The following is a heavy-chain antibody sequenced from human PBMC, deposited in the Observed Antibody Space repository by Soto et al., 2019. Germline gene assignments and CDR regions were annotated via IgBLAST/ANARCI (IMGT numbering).Heavy chain of an antibody. Sequence: VTLKESGPALVKPPETPALTCTVSGFSLRNPRLGVSWIRWPPGRALEWLAHIFSNDEISYRTSLRGRLTISKDTSTSQVVLTMTNMDPVDTATYYSARIIGSDAVATIDNWFDTWGQGTLVSASS. CDR2: IFSNDEI. CDR3: ARIIGSDAVATIDNWFDT. CDR1: GFSLRNPRLG. J-gene: IGHJ5*02. V-gene: IGHV2-26*01. D-gene: IGHD5-12*01.